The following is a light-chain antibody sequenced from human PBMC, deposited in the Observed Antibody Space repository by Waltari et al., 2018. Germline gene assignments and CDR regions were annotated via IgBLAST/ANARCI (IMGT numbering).Light chain of an antibody. CDR2: DVN. CDR3: CSYAGSYTV. J-gene: IGLJ2*01. CDR1: SSDVGGYNF. Sequence: QSALTQPRSVSGSPGQSVTISCTGTSSDVGGYNFVSWYQQQPGKVPKLKIYDVNKRPPGVPDRVAGSKSGNAASLTVSGLQAEDEADYYCCSYAGSYTVFGGGTKLTVL. V-gene: IGLV2-11*01.